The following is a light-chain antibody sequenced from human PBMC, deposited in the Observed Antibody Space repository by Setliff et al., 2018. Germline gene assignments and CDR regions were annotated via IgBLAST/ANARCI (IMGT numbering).Light chain of an antibody. CDR3: SSYTNSNTDV. CDR2: DVT. CDR1: SRDVGSYDF. Sequence: QSALAQPASVSGSPGQSITISCIGSSRDVGSYDFASWYQQHPGKAPKLIIYDVTGRPSGVSDRFSGSKSGNTASLTISGLQAEDEADYYCSSYTNSNTDVFGTGTKVTVL. J-gene: IGLJ1*01. V-gene: IGLV2-14*03.